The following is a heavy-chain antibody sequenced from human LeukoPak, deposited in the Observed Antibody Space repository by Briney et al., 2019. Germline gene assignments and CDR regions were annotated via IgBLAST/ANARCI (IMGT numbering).Heavy chain of an antibody. CDR1: GYTFTGYY. D-gene: IGHD6-6*01. CDR3: AREIAARGWYYYYYYYMDV. CDR2: INPNSGGT. J-gene: IGHJ6*03. V-gene: IGHV1-2*02. Sequence: ASVKVSCKASGYTFTGYYMHWVRQAPGQGLEWMGWINPNSGGTNYAQKFQGRVTMTRDTSISTAYMELSRLRSDDTAVYYCAREIAARGWYYYYYYYMDVWGKGTTVTVSS.